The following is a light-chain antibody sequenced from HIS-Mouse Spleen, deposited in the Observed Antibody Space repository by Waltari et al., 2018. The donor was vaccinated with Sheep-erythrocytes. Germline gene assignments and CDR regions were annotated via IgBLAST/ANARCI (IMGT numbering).Light chain of an antibody. CDR1: SSDVGGYNY. J-gene: IGLJ1*01. CDR3: CSYAGSYNHV. Sequence: QSALTQPRSVSGSPGQSVTISCTGTSSDVGGYNYVSWYQQHPSKAPKLMIYDVSKRPSGVPDRFSCSKSGNTASLTISGLQAEDEADYYCCSYAGSYNHVFATGTKVTVL. V-gene: IGLV2-11*01. CDR2: DVS.